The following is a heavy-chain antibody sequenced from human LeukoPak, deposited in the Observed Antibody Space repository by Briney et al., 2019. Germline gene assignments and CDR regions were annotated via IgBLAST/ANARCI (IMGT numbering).Heavy chain of an antibody. Sequence: SQTLSLTCAISGDSVSSNSAAWNWVRQSPSRGLEWLGRTYYRSKWYNDYAVSVKSRITINPDTSKNQFSLQLNSVTPEDTVVFYCERDRGDYGGNCWFDPWGKGTLVTVS. CDR2: TYYRSKWYN. V-gene: IGHV6-1*01. CDR3: ERDRGDYGGNCWFDP. CDR1: GDSVSSNSAA. D-gene: IGHD4-23*01. J-gene: IGHJ5*02.